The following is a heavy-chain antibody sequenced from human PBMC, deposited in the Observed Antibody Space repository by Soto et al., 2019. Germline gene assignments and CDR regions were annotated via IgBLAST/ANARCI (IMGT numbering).Heavy chain of an antibody. V-gene: IGHV4-59*01. CDR2: IYYSGST. J-gene: IGHJ6*02. D-gene: IGHD2-2*02. Sequence: LSLTCTVSGGSISSYYWSWIRQPPGKGLEWIGYIYYSGSTNYNPSLKSRVTISVDTSKNQFSLKLSSVTAADTAVYYCARLYCSSTSCYTGYYYYGMDVWGQGTRSPSP. CDR1: GGSISSYY. CDR3: ARLYCSSTSCYTGYYYYGMDV.